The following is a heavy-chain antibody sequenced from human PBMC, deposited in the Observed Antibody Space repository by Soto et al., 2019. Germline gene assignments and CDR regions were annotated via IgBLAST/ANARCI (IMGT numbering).Heavy chain of an antibody. CDR3: ARILVVYGGNSEPLGY. V-gene: IGHV3-33*01. Sequence: QVQLVESGGGVVQPGRSLRLSCAASGFTFSSYGMHWVRQAPGKGLEWVAVIWYDGSNKYYADSVKGRFTISRDNSKNTLYLQMNSLRAEDTAVYYCARILVVYGGNSEPLGYWGQRTLVTVSS. J-gene: IGHJ4*02. D-gene: IGHD4-17*01. CDR2: IWYDGSNK. CDR1: GFTFSSYG.